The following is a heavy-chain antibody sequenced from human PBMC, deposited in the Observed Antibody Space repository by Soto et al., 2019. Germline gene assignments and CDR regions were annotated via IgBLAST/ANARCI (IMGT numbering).Heavy chain of an antibody. J-gene: IGHJ4*02. Sequence: QVQLVQSGAEVKKPGASVKVSCKASGYTFTSYGISWVRQAPGQGLEWMGWISAYKGNTNYAQKLQGTATITTDTSTSTAYMALRSLRSHDPAVYYCASCIGWEPLDYWGPGPLVTLSS. CDR1: GYTFTSYG. V-gene: IGHV1-18*01. CDR2: ISAYKGNT. CDR3: ASCIGWEPLDY. D-gene: IGHD1-26*01.